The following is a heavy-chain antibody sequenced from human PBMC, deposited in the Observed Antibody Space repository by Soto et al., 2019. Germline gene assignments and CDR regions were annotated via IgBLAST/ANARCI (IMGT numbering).Heavy chain of an antibody. D-gene: IGHD2-2*01. J-gene: IGHJ5*02. Sequence: GGSLRLSCAASGCTFSSYSMNWVRQAPGKGLEWVSSISSSSSYIYYADSVKGRFTISRDNAKNSLYLQMNSLRAEDTAVYYCARVPYCSSSGCYSWFDPWGQGTLVTVSS. CDR3: ARVPYCSSSGCYSWFDP. CDR1: GCTFSSYS. CDR2: ISSSSSYI. V-gene: IGHV3-21*01.